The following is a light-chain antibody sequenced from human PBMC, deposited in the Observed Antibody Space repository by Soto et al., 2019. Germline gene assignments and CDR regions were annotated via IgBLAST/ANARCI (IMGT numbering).Light chain of an antibody. Sequence: DIQMTQSPSSLSASVGDRVTITCRVSQGISNYLAWYQQKPGKVPKLLIYAASTLQSGVPSRFSGSGSGTDFNLTISSLQPEDVATYYCQKYNSAPLTFGPVTKVDIK. V-gene: IGKV1-27*01. CDR3: QKYNSAPLT. CDR2: AAS. J-gene: IGKJ3*01. CDR1: QGISNY.